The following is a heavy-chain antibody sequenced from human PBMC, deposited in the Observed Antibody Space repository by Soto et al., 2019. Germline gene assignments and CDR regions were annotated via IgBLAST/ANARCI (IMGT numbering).Heavy chain of an antibody. CDR3: AKVAGYYYTMGV. V-gene: IGHV3-23*01. CDR1: GFTFTNYA. Sequence: GGSLRLSCAASGFTFTNYAISWVRQAPGKGLEWVSGISDSGGSTYYGDSVKGRFTISRDSSRNTLFLQMNSLRAEDTAIYYCAKVAGYYYTMGVWGQGTTVTVSS. CDR2: ISDSGGST. J-gene: IGHJ6*02.